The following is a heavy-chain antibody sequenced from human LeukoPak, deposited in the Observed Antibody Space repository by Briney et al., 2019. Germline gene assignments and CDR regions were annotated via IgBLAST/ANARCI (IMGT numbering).Heavy chain of an antibody. CDR3: VRDGGYSGYEY. Sequence: PGGSLRLSCAASGFTFSTYWMTWVRQAPGKGLEWVANIKQDGSEKYYVDSMEGRITISRDNAKNSLYLQMSSLRAEDTAVYYCVRDGGYSGYEYWGQGTLVTVSS. D-gene: IGHD5-12*01. J-gene: IGHJ4*02. CDR2: IKQDGSEK. V-gene: IGHV3-7*04. CDR1: GFTFSTYW.